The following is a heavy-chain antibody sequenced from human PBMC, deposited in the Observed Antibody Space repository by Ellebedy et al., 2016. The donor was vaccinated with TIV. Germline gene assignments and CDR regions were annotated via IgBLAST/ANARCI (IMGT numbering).Heavy chain of an antibody. CDR2: ISYDGSTI. J-gene: IGHJ6*02. V-gene: IGHV3-30*18. CDR3: AKGAPGGGGFDYGDHYRYGMDV. Sequence: GESLKISCVASGFIFTSYDIHWVRQAPGKGLEWVAVISYDGSTIHYGDSVRGRFTISRDNSKNTVHVQMSSLRVEDTAVYYCAKGAPGGGGFDYGDHYRYGMDVWGQGTTVSVSS. CDR1: GFIFTSYD. D-gene: IGHD5-12*01.